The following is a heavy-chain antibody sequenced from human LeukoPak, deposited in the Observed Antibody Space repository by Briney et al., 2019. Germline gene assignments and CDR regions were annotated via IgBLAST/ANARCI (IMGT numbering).Heavy chain of an antibody. V-gene: IGHV3-30-3*01. Sequence: GGSLRLSCAASGFTFSSNAMHWVRQAPGKGLEWVAVISYDGNNKYYADSVKGRFTISRDNSKDTLYLQMNSLRAEDTAVYYCARDKGGYSNLFYFDYWGQGTLVTVSS. CDR1: GFTFSSNA. CDR3: ARDKGGYSNLFYFDY. CDR2: ISYDGNNK. D-gene: IGHD4-4*01. J-gene: IGHJ4*02.